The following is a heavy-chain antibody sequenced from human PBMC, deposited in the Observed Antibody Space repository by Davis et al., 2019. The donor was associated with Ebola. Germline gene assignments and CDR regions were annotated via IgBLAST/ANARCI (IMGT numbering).Heavy chain of an antibody. V-gene: IGHV3-33*01. J-gene: IGHJ4*02. CDR1: GFTFSSYS. CDR2: LWFDGSNN. D-gene: IGHD3-16*02. Sequence: GGSLRLSCAASGFTFSSYSMHWVRQAPGKGLEWVAGLWFDGSNNYYADSVKGRFTISRDISKNTLYLQMNSLRAEDTAVYYCARGQYDYIWGSYRPYYFDYWGQGTLVTVSS. CDR3: ARGQYDYIWGSYRPYYFDY.